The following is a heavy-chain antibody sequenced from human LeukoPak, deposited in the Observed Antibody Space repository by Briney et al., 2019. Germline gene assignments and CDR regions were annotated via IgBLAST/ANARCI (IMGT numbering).Heavy chain of an antibody. CDR3: ARTYYDFWSGYSNWFVP. CDR1: GGSISSGGYY. V-gene: IGHV4-31*03. Sequence: SETLSLTCTVSGGSISSGGYYWSWIRQHPGKGLEWIGYIYYSGSTYYNPSLKSRVTISVDTSKNQFSLKLSSVTAADTAVYYCARTYYDFWSGYSNWFVPWGQGTLVTVSS. D-gene: IGHD3-3*01. CDR2: IYYSGST. J-gene: IGHJ5*02.